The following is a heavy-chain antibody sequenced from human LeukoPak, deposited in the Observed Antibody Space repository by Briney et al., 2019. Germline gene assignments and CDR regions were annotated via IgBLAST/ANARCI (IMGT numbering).Heavy chain of an antibody. CDR2: IYTSGST. J-gene: IGHJ5*02. D-gene: IGHD2-2*01. CDR1: GGSISSGSYY. Sequence: SQTLSLTCTVSGGSISSGSYYWSWIRQPAGKGLEWIGRIYTSGSTNYNPSLKSRVTVSVDTSKNQFSLKLSSVTAADTAVYYCARDPVAHRYCSSTSCSNWFDPWGQGTLVTVSS. V-gene: IGHV4-61*02. CDR3: ARDPVAHRYCSSTSCSNWFDP.